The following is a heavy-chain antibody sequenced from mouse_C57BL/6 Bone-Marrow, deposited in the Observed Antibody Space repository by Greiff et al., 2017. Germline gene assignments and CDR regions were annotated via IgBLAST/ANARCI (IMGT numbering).Heavy chain of an antibody. J-gene: IGHJ1*03. V-gene: IGHV14-2*01. CDR2: IDPEDGET. D-gene: IGHD1-1*01. CDR1: GFNIKDYY. CDR3: AHGSSWYFDV. Sequence: EVQLQESGAELVKPGASVKLSCTASGFNIKDYYMHWVKQRTEQGLEWIGRIDPEDGETKYAPKFQGKATLTADTASNTAYLQLSSLTSEDAAVYYCAHGSSWYFDVWGTGTTVTVSS.